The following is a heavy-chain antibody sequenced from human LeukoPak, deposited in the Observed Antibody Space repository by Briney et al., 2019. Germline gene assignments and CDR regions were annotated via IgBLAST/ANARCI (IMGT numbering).Heavy chain of an antibody. J-gene: IGHJ4*02. V-gene: IGHV1-2*02. CDR3: ALFPFSSGLDY. D-gene: IGHD6-19*01. CDR1: GYTFTGYY. CDR2: INPNSGGT. Sequence: ASVKVSCKASGYTFTGYYMHWVRQAPGQGLEWMGWINPNSGGTNYAQKFQGRVTMTRDTSISTAYMELSSLTSDDSAVYYCALFPFSSGLDYWGQGTLVTVSS.